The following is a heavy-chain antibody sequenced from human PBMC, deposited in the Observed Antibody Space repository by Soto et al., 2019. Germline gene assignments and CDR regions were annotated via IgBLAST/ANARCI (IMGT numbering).Heavy chain of an antibody. CDR3: ARNSITMVRGAPDY. J-gene: IGHJ4*02. CDR2: IYYSGST. D-gene: IGHD3-10*01. CDR1: GGSISSSSYY. V-gene: IGHV4-39*01. Sequence: KPSETLSLTCTVSGGSISSSSYYWGWIRQPPGKGLEWIGSIYYSGSTYYNPSLKSRVTISVDTSKNQFSLKLSSVTAADTAVYYCARNSITMVRGAPDYWGQGTLVTVSS.